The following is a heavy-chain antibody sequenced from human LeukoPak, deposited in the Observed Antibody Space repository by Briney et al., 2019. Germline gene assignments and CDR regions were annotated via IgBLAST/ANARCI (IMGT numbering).Heavy chain of an antibody. V-gene: IGHV4-59*01. D-gene: IGHD2-2*01. J-gene: IGHJ4*02. CDR3: AREYCSSTSCLLDY. CDR2: IYYSGST. CDR1: GGSISSYY. Sequence: SETLSLTCTVSGGSISSYYWSWIRQPPGKGLEWIGYIYYSGSTNYNPSLKSRVIISVDTSKNQFSLKLSSVTAADTAVYYCAREYCSSTSCLLDYWGQGTLVTVPS.